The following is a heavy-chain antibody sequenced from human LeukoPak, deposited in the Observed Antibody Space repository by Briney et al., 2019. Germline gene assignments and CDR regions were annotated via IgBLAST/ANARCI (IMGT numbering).Heavy chain of an antibody. CDR3: ARDLRYNWNDPYYYYYMDV. J-gene: IGHJ6*03. V-gene: IGHV1-2*02. D-gene: IGHD1-1*01. CDR2: INPNSGGT. Sequence: GGSLRLSCAASGFTFSSYAMHWVRQAPGQGLEWMGWINPNSGGTNYAQKFQGRVTMTRDTSISTAYMELSRLRSDDTAVYYCARDLRYNWNDPYYYYYMDVWGKGTTVTVSS. CDR1: GFTFSSYA.